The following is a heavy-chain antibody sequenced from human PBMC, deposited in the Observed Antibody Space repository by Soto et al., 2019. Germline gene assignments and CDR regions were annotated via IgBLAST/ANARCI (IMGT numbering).Heavy chain of an antibody. V-gene: IGHV4-4*07. Sequence: SETLSLTCTVSGGSISSYYWSWIRQPAGKGLEWIGRIYHSGSTNYNPSLKSRVTISVDKSKNQFSLKLSSVTAADTAEYYCARDPAAGRPDYYYYYGMDVWGQGTTVTVSS. D-gene: IGHD6-13*01. CDR3: ARDPAAGRPDYYYYYGMDV. CDR2: IYHSGST. CDR1: GGSISSYY. J-gene: IGHJ6*02.